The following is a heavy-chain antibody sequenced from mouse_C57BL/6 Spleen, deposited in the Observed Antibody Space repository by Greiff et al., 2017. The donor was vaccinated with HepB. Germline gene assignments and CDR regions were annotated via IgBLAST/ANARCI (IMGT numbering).Heavy chain of an antibody. J-gene: IGHJ2*01. V-gene: IGHV1-64*01. CDR2: IHPNSGST. D-gene: IGHD3-2*02. CDR3: ARGRAAQATDFDY. CDR1: GYTFTSYW. Sequence: VQLQQPGAELVKPGASVKLSCKASGYTFTSYWMHWVKQRPGQGLEWIGMIHPNSGSTNYNEKFKSKATLTVDKSSSTAYMQLSSLTSEDSAVYYCARGRAAQATDFDYWGQGTTLTVSS.